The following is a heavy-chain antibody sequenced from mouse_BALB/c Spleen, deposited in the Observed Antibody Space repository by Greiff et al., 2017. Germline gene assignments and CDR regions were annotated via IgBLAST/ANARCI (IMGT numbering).Heavy chain of an antibody. J-gene: IGHJ4*01. CDR1: GYTFTSYV. CDR3: ARSITTVVPYAMDY. V-gene: IGHV1-14*01. Sequence: VQLQQSGPELVKPGASVKMSCKASGYTFTSYVMHWVKQKPAQGLEWIGYINPYNDGTKYNEKFKGKATLTSDKSSSTAYMELSSLTSEDSAVYYCARSITTVVPYAMDYWGQGTSVTVSS. D-gene: IGHD1-1*01. CDR2: INPYNDGT.